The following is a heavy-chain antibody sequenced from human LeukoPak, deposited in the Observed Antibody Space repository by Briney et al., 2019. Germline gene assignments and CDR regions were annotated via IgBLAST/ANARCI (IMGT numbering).Heavy chain of an antibody. Sequence: SETLSLTCAVYGGSFSGYYWSWIRQPPGKGLEWIGRIHTSGSTNCNPSLQSRVTMSVDTSKNQFSLNLNSVTAADTAVYYCARGVRYCSSTGCQSWFDPWGQGALVTVSS. V-gene: IGHV4-59*10. J-gene: IGHJ5*02. CDR1: GGSFSGYY. CDR2: IHTSGST. D-gene: IGHD2-2*01. CDR3: ARGVRYCSSTGCQSWFDP.